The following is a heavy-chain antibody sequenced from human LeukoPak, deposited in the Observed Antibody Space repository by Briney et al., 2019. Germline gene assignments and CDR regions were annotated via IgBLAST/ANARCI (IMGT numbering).Heavy chain of an antibody. CDR2: INLDGSEK. CDR3: AMDNWGDLYLDN. CDR1: GFTFSSHW. Sequence: PGGSLRLSCAASGFTFSSHWMSWVRQAPGKGLEWVANINLDGSEKYYVDSVKGRFTISRDNAKNSLYLQMNSLRAEDTAVYYCAMDNWGDLYLDNWGQGTLVTVSS. D-gene: IGHD7-27*01. V-gene: IGHV3-7*04. J-gene: IGHJ4*02.